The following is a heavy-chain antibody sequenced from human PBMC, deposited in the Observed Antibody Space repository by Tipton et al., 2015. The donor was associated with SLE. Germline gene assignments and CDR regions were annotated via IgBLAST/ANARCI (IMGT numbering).Heavy chain of an antibody. CDR3: ARGKLLPFAFDI. D-gene: IGHD2/OR15-2a*01. CDR2: INHSGST. V-gene: IGHV4-34*01. Sequence: LRLSCAVYGGSFSGYYWSWIRQPPGKGLEWIGEINHSGSTNYSPSLKSRVTISVDTSKNQFSLKLSSVTAADTAVYYCARGKLLPFAFDIWGQGTMVTVSS. J-gene: IGHJ3*02. CDR1: GGSFSGYY.